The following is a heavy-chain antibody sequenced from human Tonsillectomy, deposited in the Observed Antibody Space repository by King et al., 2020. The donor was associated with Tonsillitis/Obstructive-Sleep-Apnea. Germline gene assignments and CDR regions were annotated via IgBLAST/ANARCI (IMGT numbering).Heavy chain of an antibody. CDR3: ARHGLPYYYFYMDV. Sequence: LQLQESGPGLVKPSETLSLTCTVSGGSISSSNYYWGWIRQPPGKGLEWIGSIYYSGSTYYNPSLKSRVTISVDTSKKQFSLKLSSVTAADTAVYYCARHGLPYYYFYMDVWGKGTTVTVSS. CDR2: IYYSGST. V-gene: IGHV4-39*01. CDR1: GGSISSSNYY. J-gene: IGHJ6*03.